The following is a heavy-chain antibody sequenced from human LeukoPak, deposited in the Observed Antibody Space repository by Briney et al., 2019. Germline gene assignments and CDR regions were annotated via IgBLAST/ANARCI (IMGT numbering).Heavy chain of an antibody. D-gene: IGHD2-15*01. CDR1: GGSISSYY. V-gene: IGHV4-59*06. J-gene: IGHJ3*02. CDR2: IYYSGST. CDR3: ARVVAATEAFDI. Sequence: SETLSLTCTVSGGSISSYYWSWIRQPPGKGLEWIGYIYYSGSTYYNPSLKSRVTISVDTSKNQFSLKLSSVTAADTAVYYCARVVAATEAFDIWGQGTMVTVSS.